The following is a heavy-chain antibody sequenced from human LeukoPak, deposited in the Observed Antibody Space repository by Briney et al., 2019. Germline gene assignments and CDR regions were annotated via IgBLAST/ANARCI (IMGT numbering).Heavy chain of an antibody. D-gene: IGHD7-27*01. Sequence: GGSLRLSCAGSAFTFSSYTMSWVRQAPGKGLEWVANIKQDGSEKNYVDSVKGRFTISRDNSKNTLYLQMNSPRAEDTAAYYCAKDGNWARFENWGQGTLVTVSS. J-gene: IGHJ4*02. CDR3: AKDGNWARFEN. CDR1: AFTFSSYT. CDR2: IKQDGSEK. V-gene: IGHV3-7*03.